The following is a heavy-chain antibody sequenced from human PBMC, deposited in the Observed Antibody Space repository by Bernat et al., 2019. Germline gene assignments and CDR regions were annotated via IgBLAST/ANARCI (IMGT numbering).Heavy chain of an antibody. CDR1: GFTFSGHA. V-gene: IGHV3-23*01. CDR2: ISGDASFT. Sequence: EVQLLESGGGLVQPAGSLRLSCAASGFTFSGHALSWVRQAPEKGLEWVSGISGDASFTYYIDSVKGRFTISRHNSKNTLYLQMNSLRDEDTAVYYCARLAAAGLFDYWGQGTLVTVSS. D-gene: IGHD6-13*01. CDR3: ARLAAAGLFDY. J-gene: IGHJ4*02.